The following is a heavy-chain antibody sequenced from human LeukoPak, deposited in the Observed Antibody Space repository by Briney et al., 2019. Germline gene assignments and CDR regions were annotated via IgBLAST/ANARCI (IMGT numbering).Heavy chain of an antibody. J-gene: IGHJ4*02. Sequence: GGSLRLSCTVSGLIYSDAWMSWVRQAPGKGLEWVGRIKSKGGGGTTDYAAPVKGRFTISRDDSKNTLYLQMNSLESEDTAVYYCAHVERSRGLHLGSWGQGTLVTVSS. CDR1: GLIYSDAW. D-gene: IGHD5-18*01. V-gene: IGHV3-15*01. CDR2: IKSKGGGGTT. CDR3: AHVERSRGLHLGS.